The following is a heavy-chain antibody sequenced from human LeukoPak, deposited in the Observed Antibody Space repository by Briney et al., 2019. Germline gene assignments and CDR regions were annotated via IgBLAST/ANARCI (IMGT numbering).Heavy chain of an antibody. D-gene: IGHD2-2*01. CDR1: GFTFDDYA. V-gene: IGHV3-9*01. CDR2: ISWNSGSI. CDR3: AKDISPIVVVPAAHDAFDI. Sequence: PGRSLRLSCAASGFTFDDYAMHWVRQAPGKGLEWVAGISWNSGSISYADSVKGRFTISRDNAKNSPYLQMNSLRAEDTALYYCAKDISPIVVVPAAHDAFDIWGQGTMVTVSS. J-gene: IGHJ3*02.